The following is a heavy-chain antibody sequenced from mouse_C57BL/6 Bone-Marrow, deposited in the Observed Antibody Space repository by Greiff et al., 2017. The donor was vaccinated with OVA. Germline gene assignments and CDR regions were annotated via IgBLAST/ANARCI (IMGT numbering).Heavy chain of an antibody. CDR1: GYSITSGYY. CDR3: ARDYYSNTGFAY. CDR2: ISYDGSN. V-gene: IGHV3-6*01. J-gene: IGHJ3*01. D-gene: IGHD2-5*01. Sequence: EVHLVESGPGLVKPSQSLSLTCSVTGYSITSGYYWNWIRQFPGNKLEWMGYISYDGSNNYNPSLKNRISITRDTSKNQFFLKLNSVTTEDTATYYCARDYYSNTGFAYWGQGTLVTVSA.